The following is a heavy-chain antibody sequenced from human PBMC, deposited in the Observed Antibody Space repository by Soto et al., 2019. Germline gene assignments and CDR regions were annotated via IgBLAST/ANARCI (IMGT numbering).Heavy chain of an antibody. Sequence: QVQLVQSGAEVKKPGSSVKVSCKASGGTFSSYAISWVRQAPGQGLEWMGGIIPISDTTNYAQKFQGRVTIPADESTSTAYMELSSLRSEDTAVYYCARSQVSSTSLEIYYYYYYGMDVWGQGTTVTVSS. V-gene: IGHV1-69*01. D-gene: IGHD2-2*01. CDR3: ARSQVSSTSLEIYYYYYYGMDV. CDR1: GGTFSSYA. J-gene: IGHJ6*02. CDR2: IIPISDTT.